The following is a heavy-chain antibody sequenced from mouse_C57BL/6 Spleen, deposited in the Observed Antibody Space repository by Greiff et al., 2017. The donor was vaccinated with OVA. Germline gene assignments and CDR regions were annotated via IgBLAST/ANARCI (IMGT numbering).Heavy chain of an antibody. CDR1: GYAFSSSW. CDR2: IYPGDGDT. J-gene: IGHJ1*03. Sequence: QVQLKESGPELVKPGASVKISCKASGYAFSSSWMNWVKQRPGKGLEWIGRIYPGDGDTNYNGKFKGKATLTADKSSSTAYMQLSSLTSEDSAVYFCARRNYGYFDVWGTGTTVTVSS. V-gene: IGHV1-82*01. CDR3: ARRNYGYFDV.